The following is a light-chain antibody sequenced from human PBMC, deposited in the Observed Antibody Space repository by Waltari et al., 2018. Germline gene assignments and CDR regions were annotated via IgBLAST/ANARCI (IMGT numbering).Light chain of an antibody. CDR3: CSYSTSGSWM. Sequence: QSALTQPASVSGSPGQSIPLPCTGTSRHLGYYTLVSWFQPPPGKVPELVMYYVTKRPSGISDRFSGSKSGNTASLTISALQADDEADYYCCSYSTSGSWMFGGGTK. CDR1: SRHLGYYTL. V-gene: IGLV2-23*02. CDR2: YVT. J-gene: IGLJ3*02.